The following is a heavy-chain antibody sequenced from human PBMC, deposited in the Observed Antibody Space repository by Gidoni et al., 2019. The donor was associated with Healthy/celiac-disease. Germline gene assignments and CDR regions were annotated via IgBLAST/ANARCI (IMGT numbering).Heavy chain of an antibody. CDR1: GGSFSGYY. Sequence: QVQLQQWGAGLLKPSETLSLTCAVYGGSFSGYYWSWIRQPPGKGLEWIGEINHSGSTNYNPSLKSRVTISVDTSKNQFSLKLSSVTAADTAVYYCARGGIVVVPAAMFWDYWGQGTQVTVSS. CDR3: ARGGIVVVPAAMFWDY. D-gene: IGHD2-2*01. J-gene: IGHJ4*02. CDR2: INHSGST. V-gene: IGHV4-34*01.